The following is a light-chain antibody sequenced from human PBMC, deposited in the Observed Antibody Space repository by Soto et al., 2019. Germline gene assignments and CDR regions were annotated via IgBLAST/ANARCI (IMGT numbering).Light chain of an antibody. CDR1: SSDVGGYNY. Sequence: QSALTQPPSASGSPGQSVTISCTGTSSDVGGYNYVSWYQHHPGKAPKLMIYEVSKRPSGVPDRFSGSKSGNTASLTVSGLQAEDEDDYYCSSYAGSNNVVFGGGTKVTVL. CDR3: SSYAGSNNVV. CDR2: EVS. J-gene: IGLJ2*01. V-gene: IGLV2-8*01.